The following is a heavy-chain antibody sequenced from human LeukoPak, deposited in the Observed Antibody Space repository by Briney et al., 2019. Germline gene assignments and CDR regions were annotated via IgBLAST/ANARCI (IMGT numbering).Heavy chain of an antibody. V-gene: IGHV1-8*01. CDR3: VAMLY. CDR1: GYTFTNYD. Sequence: ASVEVSCKASGYTFTNYDINWVRQATGQGLEWMGWMNPKSGNTGYAQKLQGRVTMSMDTSISTAYMELTSLRSEDTAVYYCVAMLYWGQGTLVTVSS. CDR2: MNPKSGNT. J-gene: IGHJ4*02. D-gene: IGHD3-16*01.